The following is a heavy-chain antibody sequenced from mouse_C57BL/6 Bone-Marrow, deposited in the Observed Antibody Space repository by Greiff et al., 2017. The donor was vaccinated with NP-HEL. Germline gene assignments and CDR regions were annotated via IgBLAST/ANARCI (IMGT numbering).Heavy chain of an antibody. CDR3: ARKERPNSNWFAY. CDR1: GFSLTSYG. Sequence: VQLQESGPGLVQPSQSLSITCTVSGFSLTSYGVHWVRQSPGKGLEWLGVIWSGGSTDYNAAFISRLSISKDNSKSQVFFKRNSLQADDTAIYYCARKERPNSNWFAYWGQGTLVTVSA. D-gene: IGHD2-5*01. V-gene: IGHV2-2*01. CDR2: IWSGGST. J-gene: IGHJ3*01.